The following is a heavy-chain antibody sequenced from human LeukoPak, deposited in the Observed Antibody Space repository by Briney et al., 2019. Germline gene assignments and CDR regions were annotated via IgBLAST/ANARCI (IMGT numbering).Heavy chain of an antibody. Sequence: SVKVSCKASGGTFSSYAISWVRQAPGQGLEWMGGIIPIFGTANYARKFQGRVTITADESMSTAYMELSSLRSEDTAVYYCARDRWDYCSSTSCYGGSLDYWGQGTLVTVSS. CDR2: IIPIFGTA. D-gene: IGHD2-2*01. CDR1: GGTFSSYA. V-gene: IGHV1-69*13. J-gene: IGHJ4*02. CDR3: ARDRWDYCSSTSCYGGSLDY.